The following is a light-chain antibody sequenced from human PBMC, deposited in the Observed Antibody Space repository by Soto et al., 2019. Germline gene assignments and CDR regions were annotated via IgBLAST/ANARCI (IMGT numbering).Light chain of an antibody. CDR1: QSVSRY. CDR3: QQRSNWPPLT. J-gene: IGKJ4*01. V-gene: IGKV3-11*01. Sequence: EIVLTQSPATLSLSPGERATLSCRASQSVSRYLAWYQQKPGQAPRLLIYDASNRATGIPARFSGSGSGIEFTLTISSLEPEDFAVYYCQQRSNWPPLTFGGGTKVEIK. CDR2: DAS.